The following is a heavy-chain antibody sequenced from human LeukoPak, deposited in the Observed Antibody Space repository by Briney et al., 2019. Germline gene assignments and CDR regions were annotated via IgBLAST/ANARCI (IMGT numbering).Heavy chain of an antibody. CDR2: VYYSGST. V-gene: IGHV4-31*03. CDR3: AREKTAYYYDSSGFSEGAFDI. J-gene: IGHJ3*02. Sequence: SETLSLTCTVSGGSISSGGEYWSWIRQHPGKGLEWIGYVYYSGSTYYNPSLKSRVTISVDTSKNQFSLKLSSVTAADTAVYYCAREKTAYYYDSSGFSEGAFDIWGQGTMVTVSS. D-gene: IGHD3-22*01. CDR1: GGSISSGGEY.